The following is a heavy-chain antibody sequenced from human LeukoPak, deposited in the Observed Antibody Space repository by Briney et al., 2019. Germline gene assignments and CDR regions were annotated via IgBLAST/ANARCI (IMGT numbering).Heavy chain of an antibody. CDR2: IYSGGST. CDR1: GFTVSSNY. V-gene: IGHV3-53*01. CDR3: ARVGGYSSGWYDY. D-gene: IGHD6-19*01. Sequence: GGSLRLSCAASGFTVSSNYMSWVRQAPGKGLEWVSLIYSGGSTYYADSVKGRFTISRDNSKNTLYLQMNSLRAEDTAVYYCARVGGYSSGWYDYWGQGTLVTVSS. J-gene: IGHJ4*02.